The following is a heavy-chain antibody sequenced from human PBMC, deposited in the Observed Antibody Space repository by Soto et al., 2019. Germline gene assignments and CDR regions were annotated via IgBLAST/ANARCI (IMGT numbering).Heavy chain of an antibody. CDR2: IIPIFGTA. V-gene: IGHV1-69*13. J-gene: IGHJ3*02. CDR3: AESGSTTRMAFDI. Sequence: ASVKVSCKASGGTFSSYAISWVRQAPGQGLEWMGGIIPIFGTANYAQKFQGRVTITADESTSTAYMELSSLRSEDTAVYYCAESGSTTRMAFDIWGQGTMVTVSS. D-gene: IGHD1-26*01. CDR1: GGTFSSYA.